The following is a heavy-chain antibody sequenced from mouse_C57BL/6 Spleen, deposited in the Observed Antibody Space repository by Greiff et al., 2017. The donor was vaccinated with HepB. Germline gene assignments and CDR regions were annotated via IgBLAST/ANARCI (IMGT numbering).Heavy chain of an antibody. CDR2: IHPNSGST. Sequence: QVQLQQSGAELVKPGASVKLSCKASGYTFTSYWMHWVKQRPGQGLEWIGMIHPNSGSTNYNEKFKSKATLTVDKSSSTAYMQLSSLTSEDSAVYYCAREDYDVERGWFAYWGQGTLVTVSA. J-gene: IGHJ3*01. CDR1: GYTFTSYW. CDR3: AREDYDVERGWFAY. V-gene: IGHV1-64*01. D-gene: IGHD2-4*01.